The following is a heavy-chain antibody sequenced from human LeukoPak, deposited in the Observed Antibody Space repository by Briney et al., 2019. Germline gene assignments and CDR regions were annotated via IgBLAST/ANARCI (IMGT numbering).Heavy chain of an antibody. CDR2: IHSDSST. CDR1: EFTVSSNH. D-gene: IGHD6-13*01. J-gene: IGHJ4*02. V-gene: IGHV3-53*04. CDR3: ASVTNTAAGSFYFYY. Sequence: GGSLRLSCAASEFTVSSNHMTWVRQAPGKGLVCVSVIHSDSSTYHADSVKGRFTISRHNSKNTLYLQINSLRAEDTAVYYCASVTNTAAGSFYFYYWGQGTLVTVSS.